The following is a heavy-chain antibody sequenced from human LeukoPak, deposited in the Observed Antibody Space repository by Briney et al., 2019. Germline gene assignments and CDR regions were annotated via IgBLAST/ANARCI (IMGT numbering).Heavy chain of an antibody. V-gene: IGHV4-59*01. CDR2: ISYSGST. CDR3: ARAPLHDYGDYCDY. CDR1: GGSTSSYY. J-gene: IGHJ4*02. Sequence: SETLSLTCIVSGGSTSSYYWSWIRQPPGKGVEWIGGISYSGSTNYNPSLKSRVAISVDTPKNQFSLKLSSVTAADTAVYYCARAPLHDYGDYCDYWCQGTLVTVSS. D-gene: IGHD4-17*01.